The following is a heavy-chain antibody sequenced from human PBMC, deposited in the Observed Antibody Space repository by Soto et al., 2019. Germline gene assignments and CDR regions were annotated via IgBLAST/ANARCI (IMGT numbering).Heavy chain of an antibody. J-gene: IGHJ4*02. CDR1: GFSLSTTGVG. CDR2: IYWDNDK. Sequence: QITLKESGPTLVKPTQTLTLTCSCSGFSLSTTGVGVGWIRQSPGKALEWLAIIYWDNDKRYSPSLKSRVTVTKYTSKNQVVLTVTNMDPVDTGTYHCARSLWFGELHWGQGALVTVSS. D-gene: IGHD3-10*01. V-gene: IGHV2-5*02. CDR3: ARSLWFGELH.